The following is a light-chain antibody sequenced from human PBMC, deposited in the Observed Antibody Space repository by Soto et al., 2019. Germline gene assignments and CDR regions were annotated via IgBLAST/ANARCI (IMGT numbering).Light chain of an antibody. CDR1: SGDVGGYNY. V-gene: IGLV2-8*01. J-gene: IGLJ2*01. Sequence: QSALTQPPSASGSPGQSVTISCTGTSGDVGGYNYVSWYQQHPGKAPKLMIYEVSKRPSGVPDRFSGSKSGNMASLTVSGLQAEDEADYYCSSYAGSNNYVVIGGGTKVTVL. CDR2: EVS. CDR3: SSYAGSNNYVV.